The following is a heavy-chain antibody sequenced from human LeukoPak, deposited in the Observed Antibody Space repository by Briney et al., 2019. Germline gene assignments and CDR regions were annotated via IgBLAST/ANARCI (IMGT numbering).Heavy chain of an antibody. J-gene: IGHJ5*02. CDR1: GYTFTSYG. D-gene: IGHD3-9*01. CDR2: ISAYNGNT. V-gene: IGHV1-18*01. Sequence: ASVKVPCKASGYTFTSYGISWVRQAPGQGLEWMGWISAYNGNTNYAQKLQGRVTMTTDTSTSTAYTELRSLRSDDTAVYYCARASPYYDILTGSTPMGWFDPWGQGTLVTVSS. CDR3: ARASPYYDILTGSTPMGWFDP.